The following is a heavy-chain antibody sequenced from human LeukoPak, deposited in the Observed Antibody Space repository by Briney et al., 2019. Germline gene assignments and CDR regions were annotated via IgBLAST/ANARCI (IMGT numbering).Heavy chain of an antibody. CDR2: FDPEDGET. D-gene: IGHD3-10*01. CDR1: GYTLTELS. Sequence: GASVKVSCKVSGYTLTELSMHWVRQAPGKGREWMGGFDPEDGETIYAQKFQGRVTMTEDTSTDTAYMELSSLRSEDTAVYYCATSYYGSGSSNWFDPWGQGTLVTVSS. CDR3: ATSYYGSGSSNWFDP. V-gene: IGHV1-24*01. J-gene: IGHJ5*02.